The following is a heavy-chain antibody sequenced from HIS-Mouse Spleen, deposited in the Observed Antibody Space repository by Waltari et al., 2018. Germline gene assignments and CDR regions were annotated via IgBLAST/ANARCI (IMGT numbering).Heavy chain of an antibody. V-gene: IGHV4-39*07. CDR1: GGSISSSSYY. D-gene: IGHD6-13*01. Sequence: QLQLQESGPGLVKHSETLSLTCTVSGGSISSSSYYLGWIRQPPGKGLEWSGSIYYSGSTYYNPSLKSRVTISVDTSKNQFSLKLSSVTAADTAVYYCAREIPYSSSWYDWYFDLWGRGTLVTVSS. CDR2: IYYSGST. CDR3: AREIPYSSSWYDWYFDL. J-gene: IGHJ2*01.